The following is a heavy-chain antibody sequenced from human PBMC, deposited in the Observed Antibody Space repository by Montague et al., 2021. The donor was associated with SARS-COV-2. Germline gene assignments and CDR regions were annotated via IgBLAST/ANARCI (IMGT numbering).Heavy chain of an antibody. CDR2: IFYTGST. CDR3: AWRAPGCYFYYCVDV. D-gene: IGHD3-22*01. Sequence: SETLSLTCTVSGDSVNTNYRNWIRQPPGTGLERLWFIFYTGSTNYYSSLKVRVTISLSTSKYQFLLKVTSVTAADTAVYYCAWRAPGCYFYYCVDVWGQGTTVTVSS. J-gene: IGHJ6*02. V-gene: IGHV4-59*02. CDR1: GDSVNTNY.